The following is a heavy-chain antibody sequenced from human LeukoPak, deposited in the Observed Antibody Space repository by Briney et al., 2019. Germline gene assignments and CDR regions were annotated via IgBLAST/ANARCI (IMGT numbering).Heavy chain of an antibody. V-gene: IGHV4-59*12. J-gene: IGHJ6*02. Sequence: SETLSLTCTVSGGSISSYYWSWIRQPPGKGLEWIGYIYYSGSTNYNPSLKSRVTMSVDTSKNQFSLKLSSVTAADTAVYYCAREGWCSSTSCYNNYYYYYGMDVWGQGTTVTVSS. CDR3: AREGWCSSTSCYNNYYYYYGMDV. D-gene: IGHD2-2*01. CDR1: GGSISSYY. CDR2: IYYSGST.